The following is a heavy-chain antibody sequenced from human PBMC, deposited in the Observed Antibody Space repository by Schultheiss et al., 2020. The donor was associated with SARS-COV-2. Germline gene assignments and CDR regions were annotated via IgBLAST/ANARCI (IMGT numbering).Heavy chain of an antibody. V-gene: IGHV4-39*02. CDR3: ARDPPPPHTWLLPHTLLDGMDV. CDR1: GDSMTGRNYY. Sequence: SETLSLTCNVSGDSMTGRNYYWGWIRQPPGKGLEWIGSISYTGSTYYNPSLKSRVTVSVDTSKSQFSLKLSSVTAADTAVYYCARDPPPPHTWLLPHTLLDGMDVWGQGTTVTVSS. CDR2: ISYTGST. J-gene: IGHJ6*02. D-gene: IGHD3-22*01.